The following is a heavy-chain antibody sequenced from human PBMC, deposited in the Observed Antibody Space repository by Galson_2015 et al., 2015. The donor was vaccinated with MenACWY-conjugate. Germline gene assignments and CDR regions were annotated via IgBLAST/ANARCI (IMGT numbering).Heavy chain of an antibody. Sequence: TLSLTCGVSGGSFSGYHWTWIRQPPGKEPEWIGEVIHSGSITYNPSLKSRLTVSLDTSKKQFSLKLSSVTAADTAVYYCARIPTWGSSYGYFD. CDR1: GGSFSGYH. CDR3: ARIPTWGSSYGYFD. V-gene: IGHV4-34*12. J-gene: IGHJ4*01. D-gene: IGHD5-18*01. CDR2: VIHSGSI.